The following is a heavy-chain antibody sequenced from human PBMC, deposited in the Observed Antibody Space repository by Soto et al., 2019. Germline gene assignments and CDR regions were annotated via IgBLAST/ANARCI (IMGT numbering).Heavy chain of an antibody. CDR1: GFTFSRYS. CDR2: ISSTTNYI. J-gene: IGHJ4*02. Sequence: EVQLVESGGGLVRPGGSLRISCAASGFTFSRYSMNWVRQAPGKGLEWVSSISSTTNYIYYADSMKGRFTVSRDNAKNSVYLDMNSLSAEDTAGYYCARESEDLTSNFDYWGQGTLVTVSS. CDR3: ARESEDLTSNFDY. V-gene: IGHV3-21*01.